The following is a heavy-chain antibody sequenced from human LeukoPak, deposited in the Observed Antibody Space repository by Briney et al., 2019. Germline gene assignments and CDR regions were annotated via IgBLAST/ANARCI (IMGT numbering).Heavy chain of an antibody. CDR1: GYTFTSYY. D-gene: IGHD6-6*01. CDR2: INPSGGST. J-gene: IGHJ5*02. Sequence: GASVKVSCKASGYTFTSYYMHWVRQAPGQGLEWMGIINPSGGSTSYAQKFQGRVTMTRDTSTSTVYMELSSLRSEDTAVYYCARDRGQLVPHSWFDPWGQGTLVTVSS. V-gene: IGHV1-46*01. CDR3: ARDRGQLVPHSWFDP.